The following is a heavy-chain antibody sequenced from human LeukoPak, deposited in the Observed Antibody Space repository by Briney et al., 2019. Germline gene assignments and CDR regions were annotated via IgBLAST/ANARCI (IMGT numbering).Heavy chain of an antibody. V-gene: IGHV4-30-2*01. Sequence: SQTLSLTCTVSGGSISSGGYYWSWIRQPPGKGLEWIGEINHSGSTNYNPSLKSRVTISVDTSKNQFSLKLSSVTAADTAVYYCARGDTMVRVDYWGQGTLVTVSS. CDR1: GGSISSGGYY. CDR2: INHSGST. J-gene: IGHJ4*02. D-gene: IGHD3-10*01. CDR3: ARGDTMVRVDY.